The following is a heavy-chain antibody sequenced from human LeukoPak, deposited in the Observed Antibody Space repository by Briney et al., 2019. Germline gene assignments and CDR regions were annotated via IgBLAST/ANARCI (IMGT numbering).Heavy chain of an antibody. D-gene: IGHD3-3*01. CDR1: GLSFRSCR. CDR3: ASLVGGYYPPVEAFDV. CDR2: INGDGSTT. J-gene: IGHJ3*01. Sequence: PGGSLRLSCAASGLSFRSCRMHWVRQAPGKELVWVSRINGDGSTTNYADSVRGRFTISRDNAKNTLYLQMNSLRADDSAVYFCASLVGGYYPPVEAFDVWGQGTMVTVSS. V-gene: IGHV3-74*01.